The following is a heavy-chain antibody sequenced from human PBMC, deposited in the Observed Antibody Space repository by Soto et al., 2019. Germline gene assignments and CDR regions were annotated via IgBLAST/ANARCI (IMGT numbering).Heavy chain of an antibody. J-gene: IGHJ2*01. CDR1: GYTFTGYY. V-gene: IGHV1-2*04. D-gene: IGHD2-15*01. CDR2: INPNSGGT. CDR3: ARGYCSGGSCYRGNWYFDL. Sequence: QVQLVQSGAEVKKPGASVKVSCKASGYTFTGYYMHWVRQAPGQGLEWMGWINPNSGGTNYAQKFQGWVTMTRDTSISTDYMELSRLRSDDTAVYYCARGYCSGGSCYRGNWYFDLWGRGTLVTVSS.